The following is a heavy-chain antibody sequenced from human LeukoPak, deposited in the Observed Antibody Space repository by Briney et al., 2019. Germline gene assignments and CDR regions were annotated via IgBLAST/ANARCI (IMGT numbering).Heavy chain of an antibody. D-gene: IGHD4-23*01. Sequence: GASVKVSCKASGYNFTVYYMHWVRQAPGQGLEWMGWINPNSGGTNYPQSFQGRVTMTRDTSITTAYMELSRLRSNDTAVYYCARHSGPGVVIDRYWSQGTLVTVSS. V-gene: IGHV1-2*02. CDR2: INPNSGGT. CDR1: GYNFTVYY. CDR3: ARHSGPGVVIDRY. J-gene: IGHJ4*02.